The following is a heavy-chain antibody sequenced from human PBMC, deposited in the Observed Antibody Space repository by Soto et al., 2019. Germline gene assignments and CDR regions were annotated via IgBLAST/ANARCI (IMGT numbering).Heavy chain of an antibody. CDR2: INPNSGNT. Sequence: ASVKVSCKASGYTFTSYYMHWVRQAPGQGLEWMGIINPNSGNTNYAQKLQGRVTMTTDTSTSTAYMELRSLRSDDTAVYYCARDTPYGDYRYYFDYWGQGTLVTVS. V-gene: IGHV1-46*01. CDR1: GYTFTSYY. CDR3: ARDTPYGDYRYYFDY. D-gene: IGHD4-17*01. J-gene: IGHJ4*02.